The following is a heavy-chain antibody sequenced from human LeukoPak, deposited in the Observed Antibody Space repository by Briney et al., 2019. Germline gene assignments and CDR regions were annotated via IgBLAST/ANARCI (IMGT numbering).Heavy chain of an antibody. J-gene: IGHJ6*02. Sequence: PGGSLRLSCAASGFTFSSYGMHWVRQAPGKGLEWVAVIWYDGSNKYYADSVKGRFTISRDNSKNTLYLQMNSLRAEDTAVYYCARDVYGDYGSFDYYYYGMDVWGQGTTVTVSS. CDR2: IWYDGSNK. CDR3: ARDVYGDYGSFDYYYYGMDV. V-gene: IGHV3-33*01. D-gene: IGHD4-17*01. CDR1: GFTFSSYG.